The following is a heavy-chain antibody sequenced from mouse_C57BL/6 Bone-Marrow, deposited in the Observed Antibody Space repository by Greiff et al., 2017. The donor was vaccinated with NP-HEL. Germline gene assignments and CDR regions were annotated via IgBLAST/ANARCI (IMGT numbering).Heavy chain of an antibody. CDR2: IDPEDGET. J-gene: IGHJ4*01. V-gene: IGHV14-2*01. CDR1: GFNIKDYY. Sequence: VQLKESGAELVKPGASVKLSCTASGFNIKDYYMHWVKQRTEQGLEWIGRIDPEDGETKYAPKFQGQATITADTSSNTAYLQLSSLTSEDTAVYYCASNPYGNSFFYAMDYWGQGTSVTVSS. CDR3: ASNPYGNSFFYAMDY. D-gene: IGHD2-1*01.